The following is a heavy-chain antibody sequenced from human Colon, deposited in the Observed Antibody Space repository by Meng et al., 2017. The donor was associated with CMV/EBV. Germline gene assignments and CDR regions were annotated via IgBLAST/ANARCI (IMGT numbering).Heavy chain of an antibody. CDR3: AKREYCSGSSCYTLNYYYYAVDV. CDR1: GFTFDNYA. Sequence: GESLKISCATSGFTFDNYAMSWVRQAPGKGLEWVSAIVGGGGSRTYYADSVKGRFTISRDNSKSTLYLQINSPRVEDTAVYYCAKREYCSGSSCYTLNYYYYAVDVWGQGTTVTVLL. CDR2: IVGGGGSRT. D-gene: IGHD2-15*01. J-gene: IGHJ6*02. V-gene: IGHV3-23*01.